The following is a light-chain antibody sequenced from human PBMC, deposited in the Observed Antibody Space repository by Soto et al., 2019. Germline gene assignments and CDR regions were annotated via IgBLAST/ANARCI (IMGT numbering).Light chain of an antibody. V-gene: IGKV1-39*01. CDR3: QQSYSTPLG. CDR1: QSISSY. CDR2: AAS. Sequence: DIQMTQSPSSLSASVGDRVTITCRASQSISSYLNCYQQKPGKAPKLLIYAASSLQSGVPSRFSGSGSGTDFTLTISSLQPEDFATYYCQQSYSTPLGFGGGTKVEIK. J-gene: IGKJ4*01.